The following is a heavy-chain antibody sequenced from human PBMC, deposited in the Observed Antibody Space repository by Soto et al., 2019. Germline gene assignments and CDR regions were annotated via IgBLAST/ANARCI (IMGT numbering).Heavy chain of an antibody. CDR2: IYYSGST. V-gene: IGHV4-59*01. CDR1: GGSISSYY. J-gene: IGHJ3*02. D-gene: IGHD3-16*02. Sequence: SETLSLTCTVSGGSISSYYWSWIRQPPGKGLEWIGYIYYSGSTNYNPSLKSRVTISVDTSKNQFSLKLSSVTAADTAVYYCARVIPFYDYVWGSYQVDAFDIWGQGTMVTVSS. CDR3: ARVIPFYDYVWGSYQVDAFDI.